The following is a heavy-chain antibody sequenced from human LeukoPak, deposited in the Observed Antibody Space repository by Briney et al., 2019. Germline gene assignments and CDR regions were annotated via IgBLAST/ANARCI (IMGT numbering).Heavy chain of an antibody. CDR2: IYHSGST. J-gene: IGHJ5*02. CDR3: ARDSYYDFWSGPQLWFDP. V-gene: IGHV4-38-2*02. CDR1: GYSISSGYY. Sequence: SSETLSLTCTVSGYSISSGYYWSWIRQPPGKGLEWIGYIYHSGSTYYNPSLKSRVTISVDRSKNQFSLKLSSVTAADTAVYYCARDSYYDFWSGPQLWFDPWGQGTLVTVSS. D-gene: IGHD3-3*01.